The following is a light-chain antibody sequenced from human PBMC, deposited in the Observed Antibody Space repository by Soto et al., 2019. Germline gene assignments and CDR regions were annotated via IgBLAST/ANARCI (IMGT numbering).Light chain of an antibody. CDR2: KAS. J-gene: IGKJ1*01. CDR3: KQYISRCT. V-gene: IGKV1-5*03. CDR1: QSISTW. Sequence: DIQMTQSPSTLSASVGDRVTITCRASQSISTWLAWYQQKPGKAPKLLIYKASSLESGVPSRFSGGGSGAELTLTIRCLQPDGSATYFRKQYISRCTFGQGTMVVIK.